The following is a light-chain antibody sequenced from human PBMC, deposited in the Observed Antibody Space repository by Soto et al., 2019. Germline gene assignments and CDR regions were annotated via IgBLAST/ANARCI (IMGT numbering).Light chain of an antibody. CDR3: QKYNSAPLT. Sequence: ELVLTQSPATLSLSPGERATLSCRASQSVSSYLAWYQQKPGQATRLLISDASTRATGIPDRVSGSGSGTEFTLTISSLQPEDVATYYCQKYNSAPLTFGGGTKVDIK. V-gene: IGKV3-15*01. CDR1: QSVSSY. J-gene: IGKJ4*01. CDR2: DAS.